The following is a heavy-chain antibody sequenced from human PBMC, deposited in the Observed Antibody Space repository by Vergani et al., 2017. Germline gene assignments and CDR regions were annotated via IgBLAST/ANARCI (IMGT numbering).Heavy chain of an antibody. V-gene: IGHV3-48*01. J-gene: IGHJ6*03. D-gene: IGHD2-21*01. CDR3: ARGIAWPYYMDV. CDR2: ISTTSTTI. Sequence: EVQLLESGGGLVQPGGSLRLSCAASGFTFSGYSMNWVRQAPGKGLEWISHISTTSTTIFYADSVKGRFTISRDNDRNLLYLQLNSLRVDDTAVYYCARGIAWPYYMDVWGKGTTVTLSS. CDR1: GFTFSGYS.